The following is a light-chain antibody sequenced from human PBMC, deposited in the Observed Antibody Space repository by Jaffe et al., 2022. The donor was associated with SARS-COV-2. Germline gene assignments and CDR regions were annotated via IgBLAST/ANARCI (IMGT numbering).Light chain of an antibody. V-gene: IGLV2-11*01. CDR3: CSYAGSYTWV. CDR2: DVS. CDR1: SRDVGGHNY. Sequence: QSALTQPRSVSGSPGQSVTISCTGTSRDVGGHNYVSWYQQHPGKAPKLMIYDVSKRPSGVPDRFSGSKSGNTASLTISGLQAEDEADYHCCSYAGSYTWVFGGGTELTVL. J-gene: IGLJ3*02.